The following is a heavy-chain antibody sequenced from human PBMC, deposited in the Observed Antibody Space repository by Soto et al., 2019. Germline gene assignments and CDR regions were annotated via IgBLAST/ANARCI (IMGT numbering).Heavy chain of an antibody. CDR2: IYFSGNA. Sequence: PETLSLTCTVSGGSLTSYYWSWIRQPPGKELEWIGYIYFSGNANYNPSLKSRVNISVDTSKNQFSLKLSSVSAADTVVYYCARRYSGYGDYWGQGTLVTVSS. CDR3: ARRYSGYGDY. CDR1: GGSLTSYY. V-gene: IGHV4-59*08. D-gene: IGHD5-12*01. J-gene: IGHJ4*02.